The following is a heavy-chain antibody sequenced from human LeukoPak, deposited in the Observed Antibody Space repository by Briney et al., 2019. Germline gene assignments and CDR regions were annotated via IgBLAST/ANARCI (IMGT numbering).Heavy chain of an antibody. J-gene: IGHJ4*02. Sequence: GGSLRLSCAASGFTFSSYGMHWVRQAPGKGLEWVSYISSSSSTIYYADSVKGRFTISRDNAKNSLYLQMNSLRAEDTAVYYCARASGTAVDYWGQGTLVTVSS. CDR2: ISSSSSTI. CDR3: ARASGTAVDY. D-gene: IGHD2-21*02. V-gene: IGHV3-48*01. CDR1: GFTFSSYG.